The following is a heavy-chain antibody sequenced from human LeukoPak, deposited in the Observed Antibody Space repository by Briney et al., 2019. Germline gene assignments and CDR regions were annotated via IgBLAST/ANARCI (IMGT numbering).Heavy chain of an antibody. Sequence: SETLSLTCDVSGGSIDSTNWWNWVRQPPGKGLEWIGEIHHDGRINYNPSLKSRVTLSVDKSKNQFSLRLNSVTAADTAVYYCAAWQNRLFDYWGRGTLATVSS. CDR3: AAWQNRLFDY. V-gene: IGHV4/OR15-8*01. CDR1: GGSIDSTNW. CDR2: IHHDGRI. J-gene: IGHJ4*02. D-gene: IGHD2/OR15-2a*01.